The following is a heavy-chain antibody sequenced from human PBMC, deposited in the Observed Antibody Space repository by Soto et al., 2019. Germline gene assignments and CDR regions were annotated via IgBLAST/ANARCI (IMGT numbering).Heavy chain of an antibody. D-gene: IGHD3-10*01. CDR3: AKDPAMVREAIWFAP. V-gene: IGHV3-23*01. Sequence: EVQLLESGGGLVQPGGSLRLSCAASGFTFSSYAMSWVRQAPGKGLEWVSAITGSGGSTYYADSVKGRFTISRDNSKNTLDMQMNSLRAEDTAVYYCAKDPAMVREAIWFAPWCQGPLVTVSS. J-gene: IGHJ5*02. CDR2: ITGSGGST. CDR1: GFTFSSYA.